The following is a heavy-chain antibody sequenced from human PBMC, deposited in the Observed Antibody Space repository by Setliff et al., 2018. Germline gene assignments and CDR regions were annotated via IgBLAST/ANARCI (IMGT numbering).Heavy chain of an antibody. CDR3: ARDASASDGRNAFDI. J-gene: IGHJ3*02. Sequence: SETLSLTCTVPGGSISDNGYFWGWVRQPPGKGLEWIGNIYFGGNIYFNPSFKSRVTMSIDTSNSRFSLKLSSVTAADTAIYYCARDASASDGRNAFDIWGQGTMVTVSS. CDR2: IYFGGNI. V-gene: IGHV4-39*07. D-gene: IGHD1-26*01. CDR1: GGSISDNGYF.